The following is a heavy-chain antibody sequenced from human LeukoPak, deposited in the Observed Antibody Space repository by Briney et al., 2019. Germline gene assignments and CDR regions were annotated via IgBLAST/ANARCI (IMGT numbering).Heavy chain of an antibody. CDR1: KFNFNSYG. CDR3: AKDPNGDYIGTFDI. V-gene: IGHV3-23*01. Sequence: GGSLRLSCTTSKFNFNSYGMTWVRQAPGKGLEWVSSISGSGGSTQYAASVQGRFTISRDNSKNTLYLQMNSLRAEDTAVYYCAKDPNGDYIGTFDIWDQGTMVTVSS. D-gene: IGHD4-17*01. CDR2: ISGSGGST. J-gene: IGHJ3*02.